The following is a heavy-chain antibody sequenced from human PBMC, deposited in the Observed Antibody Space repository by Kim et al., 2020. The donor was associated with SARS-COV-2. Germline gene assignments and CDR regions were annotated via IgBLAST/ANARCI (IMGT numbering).Heavy chain of an antibody. D-gene: IGHD1-26*01. V-gene: IGHV3-72*01. CDR3: AREAWDSYRFDY. Sequence: GGSLRLSCAASGFTFSDHYMDWVRQAPGKGPEWVGRTRNKANSYIIDYAASVKGRFTISRDASKNSLFLQMNSLKTEDTAVYYCAREAWDSYRFDYWAQGTLVNVSS. CDR2: TRNKANSYII. J-gene: IGHJ4*02. CDR1: GFTFSDHY.